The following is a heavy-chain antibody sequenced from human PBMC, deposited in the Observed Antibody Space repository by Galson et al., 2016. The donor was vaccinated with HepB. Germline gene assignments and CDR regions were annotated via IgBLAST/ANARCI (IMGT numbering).Heavy chain of an antibody. CDR2: IWYDGSNK. CDR1: GFTFGVYG. D-gene: IGHD6-13*01. Sequence: SLRLSCAASGFTFGVYGMSWVRQAPGKGLEWVAVIWYDGSNKYYADSVKGRFMISRDNSKNTLNLQMNSLRAGDTAVYYCARDPVISSTWYYFDYWGQGTLVTVSS. V-gene: IGHV3-33*08. CDR3: ARDPVISSTWYYFDY. J-gene: IGHJ4*02.